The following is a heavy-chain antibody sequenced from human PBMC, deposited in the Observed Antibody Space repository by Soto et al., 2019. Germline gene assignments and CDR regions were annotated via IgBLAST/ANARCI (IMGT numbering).Heavy chain of an antibody. D-gene: IGHD2-15*01. Sequence: PSETLSLTCTVSGGSISSGDYYWSWIRQHPGKGLEWIGYIYYSGSTYYNPSLKSRVTTSVDTSKNQFSLKLSSVTAADTAVYYCARVADCSGGRCYFSVDYWGQGTLVTVS. J-gene: IGHJ4*02. V-gene: IGHV4-30-4*01. CDR1: GGSISSGDYY. CDR3: ARVADCSGGRCYFSVDY. CDR2: IYYSGST.